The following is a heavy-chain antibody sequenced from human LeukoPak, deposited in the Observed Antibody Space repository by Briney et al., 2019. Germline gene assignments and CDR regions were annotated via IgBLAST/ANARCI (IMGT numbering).Heavy chain of an antibody. Sequence: GGSLRLSCAASGFIFSSYDMHWVRQAPGKGLEWVAVISYDGSNKYYADSVKGRFTISRDNSKNTLYLQMNSLRAEDTAVYYCAKGHGPITIFGVVIYGMDVWGQGTTVTVSS. CDR1: GFIFSSYD. D-gene: IGHD3-3*01. V-gene: IGHV3-30*18. CDR3: AKGHGPITIFGVVIYGMDV. J-gene: IGHJ6*02. CDR2: ISYDGSNK.